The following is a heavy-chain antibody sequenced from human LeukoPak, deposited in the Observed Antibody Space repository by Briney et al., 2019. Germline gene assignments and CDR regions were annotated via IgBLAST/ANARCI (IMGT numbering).Heavy chain of an antibody. J-gene: IGHJ1*01. CDR1: GFTFTNYA. Sequence: GGSLRLSCAASGFTFTNYAITWVRQAPGKGLEWVSTISSSGANTYYADSVRGRFTISRDNSKNTLYLQMNSLRAEDTAVYYCAKDGHYDSSGFTLQYWGPGTLVTVSS. CDR3: AKDGHYDSSGFTLQY. D-gene: IGHD3-22*01. V-gene: IGHV3-23*01. CDR2: ISSSGANT.